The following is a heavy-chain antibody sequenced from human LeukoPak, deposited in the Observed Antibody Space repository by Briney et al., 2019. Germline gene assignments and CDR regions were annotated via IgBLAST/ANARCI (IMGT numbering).Heavy chain of an antibody. D-gene: IGHD6-6*01. CDR3: ARLSIAARPRDY. J-gene: IGHJ4*02. Sequence: SETLSLTCTVSGGSISSSSYYWGWIREPPGKGLEWIGSIYYSGRTYYNPSLKSRVTISVDTSKNQFSLKLSSVTAADTAGYYCARLSIAARPRDYWGQGTLVTVSS. CDR1: GGSISSSSYY. V-gene: IGHV4-39*01. CDR2: IYYSGRT.